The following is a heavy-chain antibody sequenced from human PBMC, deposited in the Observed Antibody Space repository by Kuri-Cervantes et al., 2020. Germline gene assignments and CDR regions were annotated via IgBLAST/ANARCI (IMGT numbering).Heavy chain of an antibody. CDR2: IYHSGST. J-gene: IGHJ2*01. Sequence: GSLRLSCAVSGGSISSSNWWSWVRQPPGKGLEWIGEIYHSGSTNYNPSLKSRVTISVHKSKNQFSPKLSSVTAADTAVYYCARVSSGWYGYFDLWGRGTLVTVSS. D-gene: IGHD6-19*01. CDR1: GGSISSSNW. V-gene: IGHV4-4*02. CDR3: ARVSSGWYGYFDL.